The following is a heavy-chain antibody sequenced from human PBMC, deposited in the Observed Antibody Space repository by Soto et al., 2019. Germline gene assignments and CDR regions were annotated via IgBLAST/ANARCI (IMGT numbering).Heavy chain of an antibody. CDR3: ARDKGRMVYAAPYYYGMDV. V-gene: IGHV3-30-3*01. CDR2: ISYAGSNT. J-gene: IGHJ6*02. Sequence: GGSLRLSCAASGFTFTSYAMHWVRQAPGKGLEWVAFISYAGSNTYYADSVKGRFTISRDNAKNSLYLQMNSLRDEDTAVYYCARDKGRMVYAAPYYYGMDVWGQGTTVTVSS. CDR1: GFTFTSYA. D-gene: IGHD2-8*01.